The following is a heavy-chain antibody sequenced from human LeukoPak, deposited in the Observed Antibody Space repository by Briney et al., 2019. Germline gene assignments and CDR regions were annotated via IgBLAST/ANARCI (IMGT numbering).Heavy chain of an antibody. Sequence: ASVKVSCKASGYTFTGYYVNWVRQAPGQGLEWMGRINPNSGGTKYAQKFQGRVTMTRDTSISTAYMELSRLRSDDTAVYYCAREDSNPKYYYYYGMDVWGQGTTVTVSS. CDR1: GYTFTGYY. J-gene: IGHJ6*02. D-gene: IGHD4-11*01. V-gene: IGHV1-2*06. CDR2: INPNSGGT. CDR3: AREDSNPKYYYYYGMDV.